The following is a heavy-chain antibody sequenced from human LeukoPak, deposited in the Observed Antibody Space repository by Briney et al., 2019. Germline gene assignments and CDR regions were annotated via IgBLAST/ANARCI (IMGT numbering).Heavy chain of an antibody. V-gene: IGHV4-39*01. CDR1: GGSISSSSYY. CDR2: IYYSGST. CDR3: AKGGPVVVILHWYFDL. Sequence: PSETLSLTCTVSGGSISSSSYYWGWIRQPPGKGLEWFGSIYYSGSTYYNPSLKSRVTISVDTSQNQFSLKLSSVTAADTAVYYCAKGGPVVVILHWYFDLWGRGTLVTVSS. J-gene: IGHJ2*01. D-gene: IGHD3-22*01.